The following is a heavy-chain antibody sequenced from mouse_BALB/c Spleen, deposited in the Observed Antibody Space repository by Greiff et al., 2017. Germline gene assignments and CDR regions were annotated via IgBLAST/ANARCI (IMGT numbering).Heavy chain of an antibody. CDR3: ARSGFPDAMDY. CDR1: GFTFSSFG. V-gene: IGHV5-17*02. CDR2: ISSGSSTI. Sequence: EVHLVESGGGLVQPGGSRKLSCAASGFTFSSFGMHWVRQAPEKGLEWVAYISSGSSTIYYADTVKGRFTISRDNPKNTLFLQMTSLRSEDTAMYYCARSGFPDAMDYWGQGTSVTVSS. D-gene: IGHD3-1*01. J-gene: IGHJ4*01.